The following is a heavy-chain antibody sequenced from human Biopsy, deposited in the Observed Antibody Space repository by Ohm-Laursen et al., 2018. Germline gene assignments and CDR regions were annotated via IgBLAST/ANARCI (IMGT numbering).Heavy chain of an antibody. Sequence: SDTLSLTCTVSGGPIDSYYWSWIRQPPGQALEWIGYIYFTGRTSYNPSLKSRVTMSVNTSKKQFSLRLSSGTAADTAVYYCASAGYNPDWNFDLWGRGTRVTVSS. CDR2: IYFTGRT. CDR1: GGPIDSYY. J-gene: IGHJ2*01. D-gene: IGHD5-24*01. V-gene: IGHV4-59*07. CDR3: ASAGYNPDWNFDL.